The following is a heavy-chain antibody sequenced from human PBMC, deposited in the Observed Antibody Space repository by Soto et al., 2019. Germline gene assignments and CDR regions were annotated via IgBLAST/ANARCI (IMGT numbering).Heavy chain of an antibody. D-gene: IGHD2-2*01. CDR3: ARDGAMDDY. CDR2: ISNSGGTI. CDR1: GFIFNTYA. Sequence: GGSLRLSCAASGFIFNTYAMNWVRQAPGKGLEWISYISNSGGTIYYADSVKGRFTISRDNAKNSLYLQMNSLRAEDTALYYCARDGAMDDYWGQGTLVTVSS. J-gene: IGHJ4*02. V-gene: IGHV3-48*01.